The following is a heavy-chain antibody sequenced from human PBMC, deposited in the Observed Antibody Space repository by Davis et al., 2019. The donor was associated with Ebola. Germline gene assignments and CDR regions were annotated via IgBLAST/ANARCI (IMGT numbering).Heavy chain of an antibody. CDR1: GGSISSYY. D-gene: IGHD2-2*01. CDR3: ARGLVVPAALYYVVFDY. J-gene: IGHJ4*02. Sequence: PSETLSLTCTVSGGSISSYYWSWIRQPPGKGLEWIGYIYYSGSTNYNPSLKSRVTISVDTSKNQFSLKLSSVTAADTAVYYCARGLVVPAALYYVVFDYWGQGTLVTVSS. CDR2: IYYSGST. V-gene: IGHV4-59*01.